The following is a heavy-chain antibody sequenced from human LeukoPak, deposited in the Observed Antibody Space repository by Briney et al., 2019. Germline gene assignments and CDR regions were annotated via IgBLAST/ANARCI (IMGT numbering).Heavy chain of an antibody. Sequence: SETLSLTCTVSGGSISSTSYYWGWIRQPPGKGLEWIGSIYYSGRTYYNPSLKSRVTISVDTSKKQFSLKLSSVTAADTAVYYCARHEPRVTTASFEIWGRGTMVTVSS. V-gene: IGHV4-39*01. CDR2: IYYSGRT. J-gene: IGHJ3*02. CDR1: GGSISSTSYY. D-gene: IGHD4-17*01. CDR3: ARHEPRVTTASFEI.